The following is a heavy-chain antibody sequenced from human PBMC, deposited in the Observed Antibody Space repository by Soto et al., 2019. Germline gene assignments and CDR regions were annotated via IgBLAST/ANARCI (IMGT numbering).Heavy chain of an antibody. J-gene: IGHJ6*02. CDR2: INPNSGGT. D-gene: IGHD2-21*02. CDR3: ARGETPKLAYCGGDCYSVLYYYGMDV. CDR1: GYTFTGYY. V-gene: IGHV1-2*04. Sequence: ASVKVSCKASGYTFTGYYMHWVRQAPGQGLEWMGWINPNSGGTNYAQKFQGWVTMTRDTSISTAYMELSRLRSDDTAVYYCARGETPKLAYCGGDCYSVLYYYGMDVWGQGTTVTVSS.